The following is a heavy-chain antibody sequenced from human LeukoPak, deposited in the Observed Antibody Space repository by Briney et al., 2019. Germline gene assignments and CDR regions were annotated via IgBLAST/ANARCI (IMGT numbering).Heavy chain of an antibody. CDR2: IYSGGST. Sequence: GGSLRLSCAASGFTVSSNYMSWVRQAPGKGLEWVSVIYSGGSTYYADSVKGRFTISRDNSKNTLYLQMNSLRAEDTAVYSCARGVYDSTNWFDPWGQGTLVTVSS. D-gene: IGHD3-22*01. CDR3: ARGVYDSTNWFDP. J-gene: IGHJ5*02. CDR1: GFTVSSNY. V-gene: IGHV3-66*01.